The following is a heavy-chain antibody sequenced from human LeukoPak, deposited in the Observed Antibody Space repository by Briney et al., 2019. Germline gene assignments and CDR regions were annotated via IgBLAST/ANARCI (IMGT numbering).Heavy chain of an antibody. CDR3: ARAKHWATRETAAFDI. V-gene: IGHV4-30-2*01. CDR2: IYHSGST. D-gene: IGHD2-15*01. Sequence: PSETLSLTCAVSGGSISSGGYSWSWIRQPPGKGLEWIGYIYHSGSTYYNPSLKSRVTISVDTSKNQFSLKLSSVTAADTAVYYCARAKHWATRETAAFDIWGQGTMVTVSS. J-gene: IGHJ3*02. CDR1: GGSISSGGYS.